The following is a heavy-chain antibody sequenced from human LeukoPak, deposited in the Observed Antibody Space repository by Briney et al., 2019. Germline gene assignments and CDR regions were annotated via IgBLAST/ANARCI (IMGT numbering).Heavy chain of an antibody. CDR3: ARGGAYYYDSSGSDY. CDR2: ISAYNGNT. D-gene: IGHD3-22*01. J-gene: IGHJ4*02. V-gene: IGHV1-18*01. Sequence: GASVKVSCKASGYTFTSYGISWMRQAPGQGLEWMGWISAYNGNTNYAQKLQGRVTMTTDTSTSTAYMELRSLRSDDTAVYYCARGGAYYYDSSGSDYWGQGTLVTVSS. CDR1: GYTFTSYG.